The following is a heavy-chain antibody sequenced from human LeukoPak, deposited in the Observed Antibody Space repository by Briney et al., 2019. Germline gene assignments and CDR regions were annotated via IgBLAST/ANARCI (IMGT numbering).Heavy chain of an antibody. V-gene: IGHV4-34*01. CDR1: GGSFSGYY. D-gene: IGHD5-18*01. Sequence: SETLSLTCAVYGGSFSGYYWSWIRQPPGKGLEWIGEINHSGSTNYNPSLKSRVTISVDTSKNQFSLKLSSVTAADTAVYYCARVRSYGRPHYFDYWGQGTPVTVSS. CDR3: ARVRSYGRPHYFDY. CDR2: INHSGST. J-gene: IGHJ4*02.